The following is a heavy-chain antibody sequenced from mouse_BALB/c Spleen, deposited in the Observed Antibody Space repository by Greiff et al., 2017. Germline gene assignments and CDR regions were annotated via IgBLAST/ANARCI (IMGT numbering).Heavy chain of an antibody. CDR1: GYTFTSYV. J-gene: IGHJ4*01. Sequence: EVQLQQSGPELVKPGASVKMSCKASGYTFTSYVMHWVKQKPGQGLEWIGYINPYNDGTKYNEKFKGKATLTSDKSSSTAYMELSSLTSEDSAVYYCAGDYGYDRGNYYAMDYWGQGTSVTVSS. CDR3: AGDYGYDRGNYYAMDY. D-gene: IGHD2-2*01. V-gene: IGHV1-14*01. CDR2: INPYNDGT.